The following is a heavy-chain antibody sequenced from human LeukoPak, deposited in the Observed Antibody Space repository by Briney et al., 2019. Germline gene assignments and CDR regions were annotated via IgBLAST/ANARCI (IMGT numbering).Heavy chain of an antibody. CDR2: IISNGGST. Sequence: GGSLRLSCAASGFIFSSYAMNWVRQSPGKGLEYVSGIISNGGSTYYANSVKGRFTISRDNSKNTLYLQMNSLRAEDTAVYYCARDYYDSSGQLHAGAHAFDIWGQGTMVTVSS. D-gene: IGHD3-22*01. CDR1: GFIFSSYA. CDR3: ARDYYDSSGQLHAGAHAFDI. J-gene: IGHJ3*02. V-gene: IGHV3-64*01.